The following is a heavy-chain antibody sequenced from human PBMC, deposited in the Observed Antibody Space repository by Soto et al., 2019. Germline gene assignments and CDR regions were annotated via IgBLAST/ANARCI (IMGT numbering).Heavy chain of an antibody. J-gene: IGHJ5*02. D-gene: IGHD6-13*01. Sequence: ETLSLTCTVSGGAISSYYWSWIRQRPVKGLEWIGYSYYSGSTNYNPSRKSRVTISVDTSKNQFYLKLRSVTAEDTAVYYCARVKASSSWHFLNPWRQGTLVTVSS. V-gene: IGHV4-59*01. CDR2: SYYSGST. CDR1: GGAISSYY. CDR3: ARVKASSSWHFLNP.